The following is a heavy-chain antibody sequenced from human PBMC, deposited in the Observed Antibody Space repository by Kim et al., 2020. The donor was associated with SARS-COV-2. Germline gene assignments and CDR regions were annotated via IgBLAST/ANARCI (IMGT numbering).Heavy chain of an antibody. CDR2: IYYSGST. CDR1: GGSISSYY. J-gene: IGHJ4*02. D-gene: IGHD1-1*01. CDR3: ARLLGWNGGFDY. Sequence: SETLSLTCTVSGGSISSYYWSWIRQPPGKGLEWIGYIYYSGSTNYNPSLKSRVTISVDTSKNQFSLKLSSVTAADTAVYYCARLLGWNGGFDYWGQGTLVTVSS. V-gene: IGHV4-59*13.